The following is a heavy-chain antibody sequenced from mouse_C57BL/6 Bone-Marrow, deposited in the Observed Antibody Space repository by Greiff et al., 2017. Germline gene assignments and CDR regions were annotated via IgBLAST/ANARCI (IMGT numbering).Heavy chain of an antibody. V-gene: IGHV14-4*01. Sequence: EVQLQQSGAELVRPGASVKLSCTASGFNIKDDYMHWVKQRPEQGLEWIGWIDPENGDTAYASKFQGKATITADTSSNTAYLQLSTLTSEDTAVYYCTTLTYDFDYWGQGTTLTVSS. J-gene: IGHJ2*01. D-gene: IGHD2-12*01. CDR3: TTLTYDFDY. CDR1: GFNIKDDY. CDR2: IDPENGDT.